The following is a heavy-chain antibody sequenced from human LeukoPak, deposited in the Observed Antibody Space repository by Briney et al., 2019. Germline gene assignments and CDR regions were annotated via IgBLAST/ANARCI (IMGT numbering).Heavy chain of an antibody. J-gene: IGHJ3*02. CDR2: IYHSGST. CDR3: ARGDCSSTTCYGAFDI. D-gene: IGHD2-2*01. V-gene: IGHV4-30-2*01. Sequence: SQTLSLTCTVSGGSISSGGYYWSWIRQPPGKGLEWIGYIYHSGSTYYNPSLKSRVTISVDRSKNQFSLKLSSVTAADTAVYYCARGDCSSTTCYGAFDIWGQGTMVPVSS. CDR1: GGSISSGGYY.